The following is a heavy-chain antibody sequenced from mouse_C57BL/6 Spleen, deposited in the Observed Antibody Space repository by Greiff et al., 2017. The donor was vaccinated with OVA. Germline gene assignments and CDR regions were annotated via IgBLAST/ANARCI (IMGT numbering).Heavy chain of an antibody. CDR2: IYPSDSET. CDR3: ARGGGNYEAWFAY. Sequence: VQLQQPGAELVRPGSSVKLSCKASGYTFTSYWMDWVKQRPGQGLEWIGNIYPSDSETHYNQKFKDKATLTVDKSSSTAYMQLSSLTSEDSAVYYCARGGGNYEAWFAYWGQGTLVTVSA. J-gene: IGHJ3*01. D-gene: IGHD2-1*01. CDR1: GYTFTSYW. V-gene: IGHV1-61*01.